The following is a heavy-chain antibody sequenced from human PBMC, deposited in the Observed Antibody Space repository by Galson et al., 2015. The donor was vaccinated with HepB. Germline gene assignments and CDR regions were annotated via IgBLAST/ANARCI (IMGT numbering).Heavy chain of an antibody. CDR1: GFTFSSYW. CDR2: IKQDGSEK. V-gene: IGHV3-7*01. CDR3: ARGGDWLSALYYMDV. J-gene: IGHJ6*03. Sequence: SLRLSCAASGFTFSSYWMSWVRQAPGKGLERVANIKQDGSEKYYVDSVKGRFTISRDNAKNSLYLQMNSLRAEDTAVYYCARGGDWLSALYYMDVWGKGTTVTVSS. D-gene: IGHD3/OR15-3a*01.